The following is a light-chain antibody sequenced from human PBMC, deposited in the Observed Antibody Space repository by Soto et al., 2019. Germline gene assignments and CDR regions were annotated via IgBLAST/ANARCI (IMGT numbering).Light chain of an antibody. CDR3: QEYGRSPLEFT. CDR2: GAT. CDR1: QSISSNY. Sequence: EIVLMQSPGTLSLSPGERATLSCRASQSISSNYLAWYQQKPGQAPRLLIYGATFRASGIPDRFSGSGSGTDFILIISRLEPEDFAVDYCQEYGRSPLEFTFCPGTKVDIK. J-gene: IGKJ3*01. V-gene: IGKV3-20*01.